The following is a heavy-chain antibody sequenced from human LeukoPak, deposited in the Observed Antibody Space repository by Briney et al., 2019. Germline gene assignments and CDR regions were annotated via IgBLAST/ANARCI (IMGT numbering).Heavy chain of an antibody. CDR2: VPSDGSNA. J-gene: IGHJ3*02. CDR1: GFTFGTYG. D-gene: IGHD3-10*01. Sequence: GGSRRFSCAASGFTFGTYGMNWVRLAPGRGLEWVSGVPSDGSNAYYADSVKGRITIYRDNSKNTLFLQMNSVRPEDTGLYYCASGRTVVRGVIRDSFDIWGQGTMVTVSS. V-gene: IGHV3-23*01. CDR3: ASGRTVVRGVIRDSFDI.